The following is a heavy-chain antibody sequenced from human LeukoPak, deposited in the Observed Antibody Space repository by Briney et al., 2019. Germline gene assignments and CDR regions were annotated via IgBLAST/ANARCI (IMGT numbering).Heavy chain of an antibody. CDR2: IRYDGSNK. CDR1: GFTFSSYG. CDR3: ARGGPITMIVVVPFDY. V-gene: IGHV3-30*02. J-gene: IGHJ4*02. D-gene: IGHD3-22*01. Sequence: GGSLRLSCAASGFTFSSYGMHWVRQAPGKGLEWVAFIRYDGSNKYYADSVKGRFTISRDNAKNSLYLQMNSLRAEDTAVYYCARGGPITMIVVVPFDYWGQGTLVTVSS.